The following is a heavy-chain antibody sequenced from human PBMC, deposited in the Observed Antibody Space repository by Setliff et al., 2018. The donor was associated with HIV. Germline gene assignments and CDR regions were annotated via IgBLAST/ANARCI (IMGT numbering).Heavy chain of an antibody. J-gene: IGHJ6*02. CDR2: ISPNFGHT. CDR3: ARLGSGWSDSYYYAMDI. D-gene: IGHD6-19*01. Sequence: ASVKVSCKASGYTFTTYRISWVRQAPGHGLEWMGWISPNFGHTKYAQRFLDRVTMTIDTATSRAYMELRSLRSDDTAVYFCARLGSGWSDSYYYAMDIWGQGTTVTVPS. CDR1: GYTFTTYR. V-gene: IGHV1-18*01.